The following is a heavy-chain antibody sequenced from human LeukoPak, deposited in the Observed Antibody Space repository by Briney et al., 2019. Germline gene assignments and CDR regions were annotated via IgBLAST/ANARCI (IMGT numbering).Heavy chain of an antibody. J-gene: IGHJ4*02. V-gene: IGHV3-30*04. CDR1: GFTFSSYA. CDR2: ISYDESNK. CDR3: AKDQREMATTNYFDY. D-gene: IGHD5-24*01. Sequence: GALRLSCAASGFTFSSYAMHWVRQAPGKGLEWVAVISYDESNKYYADSVKGRFTISRDNSKNTLYLQMNSLRAEDTAVYYCAKDQREMATTNYFDYWGQGTLVTVSS.